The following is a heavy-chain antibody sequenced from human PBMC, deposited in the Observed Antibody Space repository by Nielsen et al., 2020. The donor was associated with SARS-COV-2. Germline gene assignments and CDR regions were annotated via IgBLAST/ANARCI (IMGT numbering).Heavy chain of an antibody. D-gene: IGHD2-8*01. CDR1: GFTFSSYA. Sequence: GESLKISCAASGFTFSSYAMSWVRQAPGKGLQWVSGISGSGDGTNYADSVKGRFTISRDNSKNTLYLQMNGLRPEDTAVYYCASGVDYLDFWGQGTLVTVSS. V-gene: IGHV3-23*01. CDR2: ISGSGDGT. CDR3: ASGVDYLDF. J-gene: IGHJ4*02.